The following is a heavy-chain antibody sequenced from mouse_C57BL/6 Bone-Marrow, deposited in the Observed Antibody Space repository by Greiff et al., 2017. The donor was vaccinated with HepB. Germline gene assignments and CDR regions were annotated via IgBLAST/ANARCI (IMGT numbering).Heavy chain of an antibody. CDR1: GFTFSDYY. D-gene: IGHD1-1*01. J-gene: IGHJ1*03. V-gene: IGHV5-16*01. CDR2: INYDGSST. CDR3: ARREGSSYGYWYFDV. Sequence: EVQLQESEGGLVQPGSSMKLSCTASGFTFSDYYMAWVRQVPEKGLEWVANINYDGSSTYYLDSLTSRFIISRDNAKNILYLQMSSLKSEDTATYYCARREGSSYGYWYFDVWGTGTTVTVSS.